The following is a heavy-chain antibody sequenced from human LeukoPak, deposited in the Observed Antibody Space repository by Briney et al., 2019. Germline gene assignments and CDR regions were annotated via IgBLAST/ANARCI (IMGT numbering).Heavy chain of an antibody. CDR1: GFTFSSYA. V-gene: IGHV3-23*01. Sequence: PGGSLRLSCAASGFTFSSYAMNWVRQAPGKGLEWVSGISGSRGSTYYADSVKGRFAISRDNSKNTLYLQMNSLRAEDTAVYYCAKGGPNQSFDYWGQGTLATVSS. CDR3: AKGGPNQSFDY. J-gene: IGHJ4*02. D-gene: IGHD1-14*01. CDR2: ISGSRGST.